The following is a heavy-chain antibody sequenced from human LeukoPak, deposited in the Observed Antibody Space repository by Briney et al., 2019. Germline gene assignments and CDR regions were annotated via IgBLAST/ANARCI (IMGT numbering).Heavy chain of an antibody. Sequence: SETLSLTCTVSRRSINYYYWSWIRQPPGKGLEWIGFINYSGSTNYSPSLKSRVSISVDTSKNQFSLKLSSVTAADTAVYYCARQEDHDYFDYYFDYWGQGTLVTVSS. CDR2: INYSGST. CDR1: RRSINYYY. J-gene: IGHJ4*02. D-gene: IGHD4-17*01. CDR3: ARQEDHDYFDYYFDY. V-gene: IGHV4-59*08.